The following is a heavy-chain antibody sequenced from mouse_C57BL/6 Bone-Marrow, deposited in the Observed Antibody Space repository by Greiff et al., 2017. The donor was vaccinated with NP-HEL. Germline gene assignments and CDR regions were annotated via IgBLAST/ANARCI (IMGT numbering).Heavy chain of an antibody. V-gene: IGHV14-3*01. Sequence: EVQLQPSVAEFVRPGASVKLSCTASGFKIKNTYVHWVKKRPEQGLEWIGMIDPANANTKYGPTFQGKATIAADASSNTAYLQLSSLTSEDTAIYYCASPYSNYVLDYWGQGTTLTVSS. CDR3: ASPYSNYVLDY. CDR2: IDPANANT. CDR1: GFKIKNTY. J-gene: IGHJ2*01. D-gene: IGHD2-5*01.